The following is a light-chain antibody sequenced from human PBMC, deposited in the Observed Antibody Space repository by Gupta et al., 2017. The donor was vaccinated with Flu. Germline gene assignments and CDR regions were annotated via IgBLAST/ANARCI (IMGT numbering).Light chain of an antibody. CDR2: DND. CDR3: GTWDNSLGYSRV. Sequence: QSVLTQPPSVSAAPGQKVTISCSGSSSNIGPNLVSWYQQVPGTAPKLLIYDNDKRSSGIPDRFSDSKSGTSATLGITGLQTGDEADYYCGTWDNSLGYSRVFGGGTKVIVL. J-gene: IGLJ3*02. V-gene: IGLV1-51*01. CDR1: SSNIGPNL.